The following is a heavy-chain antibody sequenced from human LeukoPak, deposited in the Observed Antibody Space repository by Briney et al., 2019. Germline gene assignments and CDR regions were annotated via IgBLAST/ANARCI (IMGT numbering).Heavy chain of an antibody. CDR3: ARVRGIAARPSLTHFDY. CDR1: GYTFTGYY. D-gene: IGHD6-6*01. CDR2: INPNSGGT. J-gene: IGHJ4*02. V-gene: IGHV1-2*02. Sequence: AASVKVSCKASGYTFTGYYMHWVRQAPGQGLEWMGWINPNSGGTNYAQKFQGRVTMTRDTSISTAYMELSRLRSDDTAVYYCARVRGIAARPSLTHFDYWGQGTLVTVSS.